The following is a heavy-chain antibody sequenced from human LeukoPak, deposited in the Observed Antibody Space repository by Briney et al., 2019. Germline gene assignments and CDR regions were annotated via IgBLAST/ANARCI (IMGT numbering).Heavy chain of an antibody. CDR3: ARLQMYYYDSSGSFDY. D-gene: IGHD3-22*01. CDR2: ISGSGGST. CDR1: GFTFSSYA. J-gene: IGHJ4*02. V-gene: IGHV3-23*01. Sequence: GGSLRLSCAASGFTFSSYAMSRVRQAPGKGLEWVSAISGSGGSTYYADSVKGRFTISRDNSKNTLYLQMNSLRAEDTAVYYCARLQMYYYDSSGSFDYWGQGTLVTVSS.